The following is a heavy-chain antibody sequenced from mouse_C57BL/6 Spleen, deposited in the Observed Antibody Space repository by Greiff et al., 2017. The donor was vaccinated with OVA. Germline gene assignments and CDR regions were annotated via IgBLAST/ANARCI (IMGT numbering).Heavy chain of an antibody. CDR1: GYTFTSYW. CDR3: MQEVDYGNCCAY. D-gene: IGHD2-1*01. CDR2: IYPGSGST. V-gene: IGHV1-55*01. J-gene: IGHJ3*01. Sequence: QVQLTESGAELVKPGASVKMSCKASGYTFTSYWITWVKLRPGQGLVWIGVIYPGSGSTNYNEKFKSKATLTVDTSSSTACMQLGSLTAEDSAVYFCMQEVDYGNCCAYWGQGALDTGSA.